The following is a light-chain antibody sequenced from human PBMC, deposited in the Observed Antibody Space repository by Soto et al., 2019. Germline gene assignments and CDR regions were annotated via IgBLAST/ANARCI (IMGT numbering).Light chain of an antibody. CDR2: YNS. J-gene: IGLJ2*01. CDR3: QVWDSTSDHLV. CDR1: NLGSKS. V-gene: IGLV3-21*04. Sequence: SYELTQPPSVSVAPGKTARITCGGNNLGSKSVHWYQQKSGQAPVLVICYNSDQPSGIPERFSGSNSGNMATLTISRVEAGDEADYYCQVWDSTSDHLVFGGGTKVTVL.